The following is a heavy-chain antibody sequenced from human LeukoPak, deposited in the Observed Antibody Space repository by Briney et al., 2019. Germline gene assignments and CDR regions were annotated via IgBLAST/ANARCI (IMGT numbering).Heavy chain of an antibody. D-gene: IGHD6-13*01. J-gene: IGHJ4*02. Sequence: PSETLSLTCAVYGXPFSGYYWSWVRQPPGKGLEWIGEINDSGSTDYNPSLTSRVTISVDTSKNQFSLRLSSVTAADTAVYHCARVPTSSWPSPDYWGQGTLVTVSS. CDR2: INDSGST. CDR3: ARVPTSSWPSPDY. CDR1: GXPFSGYY. V-gene: IGHV4-34*01.